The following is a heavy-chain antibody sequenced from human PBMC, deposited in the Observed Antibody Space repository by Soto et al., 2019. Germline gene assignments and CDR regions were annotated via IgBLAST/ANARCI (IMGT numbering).Heavy chain of an antibody. CDR2: IYTSGST. CDR3: ARDYKAAAGPWWWFDP. D-gene: IGHD6-13*01. J-gene: IGHJ5*02. Sequence: PSETLSLTCTVSGVSISSYYWSWIRQPAGKGLEWIGRIYTSGSTNYNPSLKSRVTMSVDTSKNQFSLKLSSVTAADTAVYYCARDYKAAAGPWWWFDPWGQGTLVTVS. V-gene: IGHV4-4*07. CDR1: GVSISSYY.